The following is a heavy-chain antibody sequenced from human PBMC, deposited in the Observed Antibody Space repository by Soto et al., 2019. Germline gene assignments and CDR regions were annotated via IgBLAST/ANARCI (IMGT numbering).Heavy chain of an antibody. CDR3: ARGYCTNGVCPYGMDV. V-gene: IGHV1-2*04. CDR2: INPNSGGT. J-gene: IGHJ6*02. D-gene: IGHD2-8*01. CDR1: GYTFTGYY. Sequence: ASVKFSCKASGYTFTGYYMHWVRQAPGQGLEWMGWINPNSGGTNYAQKFQGWVTMTRDTSISTAYMELSRLRSDDTAVYYCARGYCTNGVCPYGMDVWGQGITVTVSS.